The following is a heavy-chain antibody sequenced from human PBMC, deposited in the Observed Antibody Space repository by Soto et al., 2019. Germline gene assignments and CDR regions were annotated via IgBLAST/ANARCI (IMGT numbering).Heavy chain of an antibody. CDR2: IYYSGST. D-gene: IGHD2-15*01. CDR1: GGSISSGDYY. J-gene: IGHJ6*02. CDR3: ARDRSGGSPEYYYYYGMDV. Sequence: SETLSFTCTVSGGSISSGDYYWSWIRQPPGKGLEWIGYIYYSGSTYYNPSLKSRVTISVDTSKNQFSLKLSSVTAADTAVYYCARDRSGGSPEYYYYYGMDVWGQGTTVTVSS. V-gene: IGHV4-30-4*01.